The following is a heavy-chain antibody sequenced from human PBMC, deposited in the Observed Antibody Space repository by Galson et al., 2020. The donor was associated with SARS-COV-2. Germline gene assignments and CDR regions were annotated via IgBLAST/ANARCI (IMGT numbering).Heavy chain of an antibody. CDR3: AKYKDIILPPSTGMTV. Sequence: GGSLRLSCVGSGLRFSSYAMSWVRQAPGKGLEWVSGIGAAGGSTYYADSVKGRFTISRDNSRNTLYLEMNSLRAEDTAVFYCAKYKDIILPPSTGMTVWAHGPTVIVSS. CDR2: IGAAGGST. CDR1: GLRFSSYA. V-gene: IGHV3-23*01. D-gene: IGHD3-3*01. J-gene: IGHJ6*02.